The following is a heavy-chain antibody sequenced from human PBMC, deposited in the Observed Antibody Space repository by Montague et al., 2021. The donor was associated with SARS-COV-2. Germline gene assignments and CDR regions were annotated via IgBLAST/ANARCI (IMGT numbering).Heavy chain of an antibody. J-gene: IGHJ3*02. CDR2: ISISDGNT. V-gene: IGHV3-23*01. D-gene: IGHD6-13*01. CDR3: AKDRQLVGDDAFDI. Sequence: SLRLSCAASGFTFSSYAMSWVRQAPGKGLEWVSTISISDGNTYYXDPVKGRFTISRDKSKNTLYLQMNSLRAEDTAVYYCAKDRQLVGDDAFDIWGQGTMVTVSS. CDR1: GFTFSSYA.